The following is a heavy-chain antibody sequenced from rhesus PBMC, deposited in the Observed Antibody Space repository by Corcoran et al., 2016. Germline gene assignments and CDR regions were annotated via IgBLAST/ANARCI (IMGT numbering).Heavy chain of an antibody. CDR1: GGSISSNS. J-gene: IGHJ4*01. D-gene: IGHD3-16*01. Sequence: QLQLQESGPGLVKPSETLSLTCAVSGGSISSNSWSWIRQPPGKGLEWIRRISGSGGSTDYNTSLKSLVTISTDTSKNQFSLKLSSVTAADTAVYYCARDRYYYSGKGYWGQGVLVTVSS. V-gene: IGHV4-173*01. CDR3: ARDRYYYSGKGY. CDR2: ISGSGGST.